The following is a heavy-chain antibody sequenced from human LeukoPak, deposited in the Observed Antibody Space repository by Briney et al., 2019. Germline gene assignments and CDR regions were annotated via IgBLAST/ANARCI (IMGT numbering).Heavy chain of an antibody. CDR3: ARVAYLVGASPFEY. J-gene: IGHJ4*02. Sequence: ASVKVSCKASGYTFSGYYMHWVRQAPGQGLEWMGWINPNSGGTKYAQNFQGRVTMPRDTSTSTAYMELSSLRSDDTGVYYCARVAYLVGASPFEYWGQGTLVTVSS. D-gene: IGHD1-26*01. CDR1: GYTFSGYY. CDR2: INPNSGGT. V-gene: IGHV1-2*02.